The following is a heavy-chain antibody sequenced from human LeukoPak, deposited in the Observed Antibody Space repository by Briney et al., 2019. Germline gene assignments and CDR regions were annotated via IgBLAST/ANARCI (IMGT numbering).Heavy chain of an antibody. CDR1: GYTFTSYD. J-gene: IGHJ4*02. Sequence: ASVKVSCKASGYTFTSYDINWVRQATGQGLEWMGWMNPNSGNTGYAQKFQGRVTMTRNTSISTAYMELSSLRSEATAVYYCARSPSRERKWIQLWSPNFDYWGQGTLVTVSS. CDR3: ARSPSRERKWIQLWSPNFDY. V-gene: IGHV1-8*01. CDR2: MNPNSGNT. D-gene: IGHD5-18*01.